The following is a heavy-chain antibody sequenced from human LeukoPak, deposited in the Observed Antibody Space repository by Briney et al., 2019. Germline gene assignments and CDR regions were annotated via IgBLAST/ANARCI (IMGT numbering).Heavy chain of an antibody. D-gene: IGHD3-16*01. CDR3: STDGGGFTETYGY. CDR2: IKSKTDGGTT. V-gene: IGHV3-15*01. J-gene: IGHJ4*02. CDR1: GFTFSNAW. Sequence: GGSLRLSCAASGFTFSNAWMSWVRQAPGKGLEWVGRIKSKTDGGTTDYAAPVKGRFTISRDDSKNTLYLQMHSLKTENTAVYYCSTDGGGFTETYGYWGQGTLVTVSS.